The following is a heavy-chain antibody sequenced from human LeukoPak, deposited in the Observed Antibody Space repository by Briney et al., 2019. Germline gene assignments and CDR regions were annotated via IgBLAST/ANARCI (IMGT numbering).Heavy chain of an antibody. CDR2: INHSGST. Sequence: SETLSLTCAVDGGSFSGYYWTWIRQSPGKGLEWIGEINHSGSTNYNPSLKSRVTISLDTSTDQFSLKLSSVTAADTALYFCARGPSVRYYAGSGYYYFDYWGQGTLVTVSS. CDR1: GGSFSGYY. D-gene: IGHD3-22*01. CDR3: ARGPSVRYYAGSGYYYFDY. V-gene: IGHV4-34*01. J-gene: IGHJ4*02.